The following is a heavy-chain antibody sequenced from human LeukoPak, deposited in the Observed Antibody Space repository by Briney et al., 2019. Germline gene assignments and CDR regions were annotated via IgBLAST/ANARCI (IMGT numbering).Heavy chain of an antibody. Sequence: SGGSLRLSCTASGFTVSSSYMTWVRQAPGKGLEWVSLIYGGGGTYYADSVKGRFTISRHNSENTLYLEMNSLRAEDTAVYYCAGDNYYGSGSYYTKIYYYYYGMDVWGQGTTVTVSS. CDR1: GFTVSSSY. V-gene: IGHV3-53*01. CDR3: AGDNYYGSGSYYTKIYYYYYGMDV. CDR2: IYGGGGT. J-gene: IGHJ6*02. D-gene: IGHD3-10*01.